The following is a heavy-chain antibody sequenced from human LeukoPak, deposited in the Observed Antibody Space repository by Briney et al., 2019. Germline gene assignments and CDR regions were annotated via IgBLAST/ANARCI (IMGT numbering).Heavy chain of an antibody. J-gene: IGHJ4*02. D-gene: IGHD5-24*01. V-gene: IGHV4-59*01. CDR2: IYYSGST. Sequence: PSETLSLTCTVSGDSFSAYYWTWIRQTPGKGLEWIGYIYYSGSTDYNPSLKSRVTISLDASRNQFSLKLSTVTAADTAVYHCARARRDGYTYVPYFDTWGQGTLVTVSS. CDR3: ARARRDGYTYVPYFDT. CDR1: GDSFSAYY.